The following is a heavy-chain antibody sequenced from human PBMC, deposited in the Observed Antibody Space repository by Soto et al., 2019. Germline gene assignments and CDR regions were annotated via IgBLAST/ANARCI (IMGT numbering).Heavy chain of an antibody. CDR3: ARDSDIVVVPDATEVAGLMDY. V-gene: IGHV3-30-3*01. D-gene: IGHD2-2*01. CDR2: ISYDGSNK. J-gene: IGHJ4*02. Sequence: GWALRLFYEASGFTFSSYAMHWVRQAPGKGVEWVAVISYDGSNKYYADSVRGRFNISRDNSKNTLYLQMNNLRAEDTAVYYCARDSDIVVVPDATEVAGLMDYWGQGTLVTVSS. CDR1: GFTFSSYA.